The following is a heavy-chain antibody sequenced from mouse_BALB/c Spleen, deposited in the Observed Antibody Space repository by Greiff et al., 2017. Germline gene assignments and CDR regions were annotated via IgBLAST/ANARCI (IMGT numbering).Heavy chain of an antibody. V-gene: IGHV3-8*02. D-gene: IGHD2-4*01. CDR2: ISYSGST. J-gene: IGHJ3*01. Sequence: EVQLKESGPSLVKPSQTLSLTCSVTGDSITSGYWNWIRKFPGNKLEYMGYISYSGSTYYNPSLKSRISITRDTSKNQYYLQLNSVTTEDTATYYCARYFYYDYGFAYWGQGTLVTVSA. CDR1: GDSITSGY. CDR3: ARYFYYDYGFAY.